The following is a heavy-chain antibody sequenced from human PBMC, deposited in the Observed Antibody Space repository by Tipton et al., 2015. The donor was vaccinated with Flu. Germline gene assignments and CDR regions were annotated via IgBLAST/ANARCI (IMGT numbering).Heavy chain of an antibody. D-gene: IGHD6-13*01. V-gene: IGHV4-34*01. CDR2: INHSGST. CDR3: ARVGSAAAGTN. CDR1: GGSFSGYY. Sequence: TLSLTCAVYGGSFSGYYWSWIRQPPGKGLEWIGEINHSGSTNYNPSFKSRVTISVDTSKNQFSLKLSSVTAADTAVYYCARVGSAAAGTNWGQGTLVTVSS. J-gene: IGHJ4*02.